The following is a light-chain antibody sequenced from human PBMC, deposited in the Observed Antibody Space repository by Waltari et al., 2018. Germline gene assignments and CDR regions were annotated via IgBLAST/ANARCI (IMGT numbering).Light chain of an antibody. J-gene: IGLJ1*01. CDR2: EVS. Sequence: QSALTQPASVSGSPGQSLTLSCSGTDSDVGAYDFVSWYQQHPGKAPNLIIYEVSNRPSGISNRSAASKAGNTASLTISGLQAEDEADYYCSSYTTSSAPGVFGTGTRVTVL. CDR1: DSDVGAYDF. CDR3: SSYTTSSAPGV. V-gene: IGLV2-14*01.